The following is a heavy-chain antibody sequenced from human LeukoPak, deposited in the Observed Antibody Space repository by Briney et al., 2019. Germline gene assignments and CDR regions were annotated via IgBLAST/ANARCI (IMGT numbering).Heavy chain of an antibody. CDR1: GYTFTSYD. V-gene: IGHV1-8*01. J-gene: IGHJ5*02. CDR2: MNPNSGNT. CDR3: ARDEGIVVVPAAIRGGYNWFDP. D-gene: IGHD2-2*02. Sequence: ASVKVSCKASGYTFTSYDINWVRQATGQGLEWMGWMNPNSGNTGYAQKFQGRVTMTRNTSISTAYMELSSLRSEGTAVYYCARDEGIVVVPAAIRGGYNWFDPWGQGTLVTVSS.